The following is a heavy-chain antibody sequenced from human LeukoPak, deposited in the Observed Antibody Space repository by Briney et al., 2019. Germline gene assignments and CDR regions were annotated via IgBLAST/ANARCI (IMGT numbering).Heavy chain of an antibody. V-gene: IGHV3-66*01. CDR1: GFTVSSNY. CDR2: IYSGGST. J-gene: IGHJ4*02. Sequence: GGSLRLSCAASGFTVSSNYMSWVRQAPGKGLEWVSVIYSGGSTYYADSVKGRFTISRDNSKNTLYLQMNSLRAEDTAVYYCARGRGGYDILTGYQPYFDYWGQGTLVTVSS. CDR3: ARGRGGYDILTGYQPYFDY. D-gene: IGHD3-9*01.